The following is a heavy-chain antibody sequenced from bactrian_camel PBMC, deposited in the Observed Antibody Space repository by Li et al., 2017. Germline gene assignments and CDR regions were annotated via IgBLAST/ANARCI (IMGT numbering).Heavy chain of an antibody. CDR3: AADPLVKRACNLVRGDYNH. CDR1: VYTYTKYC. CDR2: IDTGGITT. D-gene: IGHD6*01. Sequence: VQLVESGGGSVQAGGSVRLSCAASVYTYTKYCMGWFRQAPGKERERIAVIDTGGITTCGTDSVKGRFTISRDDAKNTLYLQMTSLKPEDTAVYYCAADPLVKRACNLVRGDYNHWGQGTQVTVS. J-gene: IGHJ4*01. V-gene: IGHV3S31*01.